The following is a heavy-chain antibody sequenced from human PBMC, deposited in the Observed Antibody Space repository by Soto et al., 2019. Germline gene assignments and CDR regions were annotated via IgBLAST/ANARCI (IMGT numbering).Heavy chain of an antibody. CDR1: GYTFINYG. CDR3: AGGVTCGSGRGGLDV. Sequence: QVQLVQSGAEVKKPGASVKVSCRASGYTFINYGISWVRQAPGQGLEWMGWIIAYSGNTNYAEKLQGRVTMTADTSTNTAYMDLRSLRSDDTAVYYCAGGVTCGSGRGGLDVWGQGTTVTVSS. V-gene: IGHV1-18*01. J-gene: IGHJ6*02. D-gene: IGHD3-10*01. CDR2: IIAYSGNT.